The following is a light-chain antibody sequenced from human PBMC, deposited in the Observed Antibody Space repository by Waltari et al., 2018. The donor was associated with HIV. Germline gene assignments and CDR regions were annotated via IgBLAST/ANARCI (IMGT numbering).Light chain of an antibody. V-gene: IGLV8-61*01. J-gene: IGLJ2*01. CDR3: VLYMGSGIGV. CDR1: SGSVSSTYY. Sequence: QTVVTQEPSFSVSPGGTVTLTCGLSSGSVSSTYYPSWYQQTPGQAPRTLLYATNTRSSGVPDRCSGSILGDKAALTITGAQADDECDYYCVLYMGSGIGVFGGGTRLTVL. CDR2: ATN.